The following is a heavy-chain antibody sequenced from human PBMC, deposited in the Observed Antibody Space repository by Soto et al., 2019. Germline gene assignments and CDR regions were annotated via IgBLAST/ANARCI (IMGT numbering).Heavy chain of an antibody. CDR2: ISAYNGNT. CDR1: GYTFTSYG. V-gene: IGHV1-18*04. CDR3: ASCNCGYSGYGSPFDY. D-gene: IGHD5-12*01. Sequence: ASVKVSCKASGYTFTSYGISWVRQAPGQGLEWMGWISAYNGNTNYAQKLQGRVTMTTDTSTSTAYMELRSLRSDDTAVYYRASCNCGYSGYGSPFDYWGQGTLVTVSS. J-gene: IGHJ4*02.